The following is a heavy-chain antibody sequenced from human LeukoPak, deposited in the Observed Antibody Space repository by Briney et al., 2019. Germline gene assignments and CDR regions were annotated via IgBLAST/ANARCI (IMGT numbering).Heavy chain of an antibody. CDR2: IIPIFGTA. CDR1: GGTFSSYA. D-gene: IGHD2-2*01. J-gene: IGHJ6*03. V-gene: IGHV1-69*13. Sequence: RASVKVSCKASGGTFSSYAISWVRQAPGQGLEWMGGIIPIFGTANYAQKFQGRVTITADESTSTAYMELSSLRSEDTAVYYCARGLLSTSYYYYMDVWGKGTTVTVSS. CDR3: ARGLLSTSYYYYMDV.